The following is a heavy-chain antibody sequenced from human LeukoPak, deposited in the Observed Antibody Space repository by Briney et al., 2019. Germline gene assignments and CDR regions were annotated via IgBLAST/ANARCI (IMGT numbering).Heavy chain of an antibody. CDR1: GFTFSSYS. CDR3: ARDSPDIVATIEAFDI. CDR2: IGSSSSYI. J-gene: IGHJ3*02. D-gene: IGHD5-12*01. V-gene: IGHV3-21*01. Sequence: PGGSLRPSCAASGFTFSSYSMNWVRQAPGKRLEWVSSIGSSSSYIYYADSVKGRFTISRDNAKTTLYLQMNSLRAEDTAVYYCARDSPDIVATIEAFDIWGQGTMVTVSS.